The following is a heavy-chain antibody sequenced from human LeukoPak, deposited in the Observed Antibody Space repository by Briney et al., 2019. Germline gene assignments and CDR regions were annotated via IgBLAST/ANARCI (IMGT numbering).Heavy chain of an antibody. CDR1: GGSFSGYY. D-gene: IGHD2-2*01. V-gene: IGHV4-34*01. CDR2: INHSGST. Sequence: SETLSLTCAVYGGSFSGYYWSLIRQPPGKGLEWIGEINHSGSTNYNPSLKSRVTISVDTSKNQFSLKLSSVTAADTAVYYCARGIYLSTLERYYYYGMDVWGQGTTVTVSS. CDR3: ARGIYLSTLERYYYYGMDV. J-gene: IGHJ6*02.